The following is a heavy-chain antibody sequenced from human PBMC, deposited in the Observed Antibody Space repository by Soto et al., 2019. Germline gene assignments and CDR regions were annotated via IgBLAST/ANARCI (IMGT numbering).Heavy chain of an antibody. CDR2: IHPSDSST. D-gene: IGHD7-27*01. V-gene: IGHV5-10-1*01. J-gene: IGHJ4*02. CDR1: GYNFNKHW. Sequence: GESLKISCKASGYNFNKHWITWVRQMPGRGLEWVGRIHPSDSSTNYNPSFQGHVTLSTDKSMTTTSLQWSSLRASDTAMYYCGTLGTISPLDHWGQGTLVTVSS. CDR3: GTLGTISPLDH.